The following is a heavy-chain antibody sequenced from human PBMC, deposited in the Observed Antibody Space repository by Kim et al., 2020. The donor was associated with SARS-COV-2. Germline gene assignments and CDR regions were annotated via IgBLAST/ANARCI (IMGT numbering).Heavy chain of an antibody. CDR1: GGSISSGDYY. Sequence: SETLSLTCTVSGGSISSGDYYWSWIRQPPGKGLEWIGYIYYSGSTYYNPSLKSRVTISVDTSKNQFSLKLSSVTAADTAVYYCARGGGRLARDIWGQGTMVTVSS. J-gene: IGHJ3*02. V-gene: IGHV4-30-4*01. CDR2: IYYSGST. CDR3: ARGGGRLARDI. D-gene: IGHD3-22*01.